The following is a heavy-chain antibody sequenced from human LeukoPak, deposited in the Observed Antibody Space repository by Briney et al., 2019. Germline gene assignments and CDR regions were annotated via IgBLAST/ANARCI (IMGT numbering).Heavy chain of an antibody. Sequence: GGSLRLSCAASGFTFSGYWMSWVRQAPGKGLEWVANIKQDGSEKYYADSVKGRFTISRDNSKNTLYLEMNSLRAEDTAVYYCAKDIGSYYDYWGQGILVTVSS. CDR1: GFTFSGYW. CDR3: AKDIGSYYDY. D-gene: IGHD3-10*01. J-gene: IGHJ4*02. CDR2: IKQDGSEK. V-gene: IGHV3-7*01.